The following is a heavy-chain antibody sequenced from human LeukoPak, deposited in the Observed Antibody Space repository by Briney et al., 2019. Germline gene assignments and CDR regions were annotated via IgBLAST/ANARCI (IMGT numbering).Heavy chain of an antibody. CDR1: GGSFSGYY. CDR2: INHSGST. CDR3: ARGIYCGSTSCYVFDY. Sequence: SETLSLTCAVYGGSFSGYYWSWIRQPPGKGLEWIGEINHSGSTNYNPSLKSRVTISVDTSKNQFSLKLSSVTAADTAVYYCARGIYCGSTSCYVFDYWGQGTLVTVSS. D-gene: IGHD2-2*01. J-gene: IGHJ4*02. V-gene: IGHV4-34*01.